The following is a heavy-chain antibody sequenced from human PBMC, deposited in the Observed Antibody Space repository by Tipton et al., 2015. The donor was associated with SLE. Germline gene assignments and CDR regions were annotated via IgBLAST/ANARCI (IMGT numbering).Heavy chain of an antibody. CDR1: GYTFTSYD. CDR3: ARAQGTSYYYYYMDV. J-gene: IGHJ6*03. CDR2: MNPNSGNT. V-gene: IGHV1-8*01. Sequence: QSGAEVKKPGASVRVSCKASGYTFTSYDINWVRQATGQGLEWMGWMNPNSGNTGYAQKFQGRVTMTRNTSISTAYMELSSLRSEDTAVYYCARAQGTSYYYYYMDVWGKGTTVTVSS. D-gene: IGHD2-2*01.